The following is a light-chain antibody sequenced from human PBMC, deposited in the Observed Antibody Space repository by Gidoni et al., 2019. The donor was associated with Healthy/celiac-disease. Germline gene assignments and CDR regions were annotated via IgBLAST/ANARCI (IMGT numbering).Light chain of an antibody. CDR2: GAS. J-gene: IGKJ1*01. CDR1: QSVSSN. Sequence: EIVMTQSPATLSVSPGERATLSCRASQSVSSNLAWYPQKPGQAPRLLIYGASTRATGIPARFICSGSGTVFTLTISSLQSEDFAVYYCQQYNNWPPWTFGQGTKVEIK. V-gene: IGKV3-15*01. CDR3: QQYNNWPPWT.